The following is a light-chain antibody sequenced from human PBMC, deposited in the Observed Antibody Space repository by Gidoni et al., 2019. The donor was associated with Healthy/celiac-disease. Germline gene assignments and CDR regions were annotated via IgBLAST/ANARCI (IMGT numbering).Light chain of an antibody. V-gene: IGKV1-39*01. CDR2: AAS. CDR1: QSISSY. CDR3: QQSYSTPFT. J-gene: IGKJ3*01. Sequence: DIQMTQAPSSLSASVGDRVTITCRASQSISSYLNWYQQKPGKPPKLLIYAASSLQSGVPYRFSGSGSGTDFTLTISSLQPEDFATYYCQQSYSTPFTFGPGTKVDIK.